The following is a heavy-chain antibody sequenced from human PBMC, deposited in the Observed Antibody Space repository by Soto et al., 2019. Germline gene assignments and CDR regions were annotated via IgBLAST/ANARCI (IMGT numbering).Heavy chain of an antibody. CDR2: IYHSGST. CDR3: ARIPSP. CDR1: GGSISSGGYS. D-gene: IGHD2-21*01. J-gene: IGHJ5*02. Sequence: QLQLRESGSGLVKPSQTLSLTCAVSGGSISSGGYSWSWIRQPPGKGLGWIGYIYHSGSTYYNPSPKSRVTISVDRSKNQFSLKLSSVTAADTAVYYCARIPSPWGQGTLVTVSS. V-gene: IGHV4-30-2*01.